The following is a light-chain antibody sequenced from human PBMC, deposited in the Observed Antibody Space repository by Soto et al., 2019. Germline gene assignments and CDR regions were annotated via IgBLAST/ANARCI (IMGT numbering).Light chain of an antibody. CDR3: QSYTTSMTAV. Sequence: QSALTQPASVSGSPGQSITISCTGTSSDVGGYNYVSWYQQHPGKAPKLLIYNVSDRPSGVSNRFSGSKSGNTASLIISGLQAEDEADYYCQSYTTSMTAVFGGGTKLTVL. CDR2: NVS. V-gene: IGLV2-14*01. CDR1: SSDVGGYNY. J-gene: IGLJ2*01.